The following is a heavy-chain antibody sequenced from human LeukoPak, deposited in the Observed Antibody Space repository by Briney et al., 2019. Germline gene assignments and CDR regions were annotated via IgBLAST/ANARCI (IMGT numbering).Heavy chain of an antibody. CDR3: AKGNRKAAATYQFDY. CDR1: GFTFSSYA. CDR2: LCGSGGST. V-gene: IGHV3-23*01. D-gene: IGHD6-13*01. J-gene: IGHJ4*02. Sequence: AGGSLRLSCAASGFTFSSYAMRWVPQAPGGGLGWVSALCGSGGSTYYADTVKGRFTISRDNSKNTLYLQMNSLRAEDTAVYYCAKGNRKAAATYQFDYWVQGTLVTVSS.